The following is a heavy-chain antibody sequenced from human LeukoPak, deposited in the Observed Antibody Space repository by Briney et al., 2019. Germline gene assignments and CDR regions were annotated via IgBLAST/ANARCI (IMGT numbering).Heavy chain of an antibody. J-gene: IGHJ4*02. CDR2: ISSSSSYI. D-gene: IGHD6-19*01. CDR1: GFTFSSYS. CDR3: ATYSGAYSSGRPHY. V-gene: IGHV3-21*01. Sequence: GGSLRLSCAASGFTFSSYSMTWVRQAPGKGLEWVSSISSSSSYIYYADSVKGRFTISRDNAKNSLYLQMNSLRAEDTAVYYCATYSGAYSSGRPHYWGQGTLVTVSS.